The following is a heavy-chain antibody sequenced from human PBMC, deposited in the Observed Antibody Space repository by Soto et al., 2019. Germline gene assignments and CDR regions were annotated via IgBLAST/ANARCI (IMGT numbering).Heavy chain of an antibody. V-gene: IGHV4-34*01. CDR1: GGSFSGYY. D-gene: IGHD3-9*01. CDR2: INHSGST. CDR3: ARAPVLRYFDWSDY. Sequence: PSETLSLTCAVYGGSFSGYYWSWIRQPPGKGLEWIGEINHSGSTNYNPSLKSRVTISVDTSKNQFSLKLSSVTAADTAVYYCARAPVLRYFDWSDYWGQGTLVTVAS. J-gene: IGHJ4*02.